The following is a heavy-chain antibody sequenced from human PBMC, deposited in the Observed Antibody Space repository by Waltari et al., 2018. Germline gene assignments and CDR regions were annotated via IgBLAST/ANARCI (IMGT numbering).Heavy chain of an antibody. D-gene: IGHD5-12*01. CDR2: IYHSRST. J-gene: IGHJ3*02. CDR3: ARGYVDIVATGAFDI. V-gene: IGHV4-34*01. Sequence: PGKGLEWIGEIYHSRSTNYNPSLKSRVTISVDTSKNQFSLKLSSVTAADTAVYYCARGYVDIVATGAFDIWGQGTMVTVSS.